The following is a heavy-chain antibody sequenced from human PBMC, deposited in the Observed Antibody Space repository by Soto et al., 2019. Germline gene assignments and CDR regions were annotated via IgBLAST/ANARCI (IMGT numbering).Heavy chain of an antibody. CDR3: VRRRASTPNWFDP. CDR1: GGPISSSSFY. V-gene: IGHV4-39*01. Sequence: SETLSLTCSVSGGPISSSSFYWGWIRQSPGKGLEWIGSIYYSGNTYYNPSLESRVAISADTSTNQFSPKLSSVTAADTAVYYCVRRRASTPNWFDPWGQGTLVTVSS. CDR2: IYYSGNT. J-gene: IGHJ5*02.